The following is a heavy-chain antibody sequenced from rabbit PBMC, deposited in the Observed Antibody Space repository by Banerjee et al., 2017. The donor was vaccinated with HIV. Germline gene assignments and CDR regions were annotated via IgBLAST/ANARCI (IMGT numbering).Heavy chain of an antibody. D-gene: IGHD8-1*01. CDR2: IYVGSSGTT. CDR3: ARYYVGGGAGGTYAASL. J-gene: IGHJ4*01. Sequence: QEQLEESGGDLVKPGASLTLTCTASGFSFSSGYDMCWVREAPGKGLEWIACIYVGSSGTTYYANWAKGRFTISKTSSTTVTLQMTSLTAADTATYFCARYYVGGGAGGTYAASLRGQGTLVTVS. CDR1: GFSFSSGYD. V-gene: IGHV1S45*01.